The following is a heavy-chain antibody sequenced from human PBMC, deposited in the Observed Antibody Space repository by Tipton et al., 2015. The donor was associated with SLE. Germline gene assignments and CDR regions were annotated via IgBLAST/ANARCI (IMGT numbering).Heavy chain of an antibody. CDR3: ASSRLTYYYDSRGPPAFDI. V-gene: IGHV4-34*01. J-gene: IGHJ3*02. D-gene: IGHD3-22*01. CDR2: INHSGST. CDR1: GGSFSGYY. Sequence: TLSLTCAVYGGSFSGYYWSWIRQPPGKGLEWIGEINHSGSTNYNPSLKSRVTISVDTSKNQFSLKLSSVTAADTAVYYCASSRLTYYYDSRGPPAFDIWGQGTMVTVSS.